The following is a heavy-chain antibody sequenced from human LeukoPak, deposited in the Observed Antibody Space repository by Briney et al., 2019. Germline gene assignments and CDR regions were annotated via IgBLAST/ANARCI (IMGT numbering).Heavy chain of an antibody. V-gene: IGHV3-33*01. D-gene: IGHD5-12*01. CDR3: ARDPRPITPRGFDY. J-gene: IGHJ4*02. Sequence: GGSLRLSCAASGFTFSSYGMHWVRQAPGKGLEWVAVIWYDGSNKYYADSVKGRFTISRDNSKNTLYLQMNSLRAEDTAVYYCARDPRPITPRGFDYWGQGTLVTVSS. CDR1: GFTFSSYG. CDR2: IWYDGSNK.